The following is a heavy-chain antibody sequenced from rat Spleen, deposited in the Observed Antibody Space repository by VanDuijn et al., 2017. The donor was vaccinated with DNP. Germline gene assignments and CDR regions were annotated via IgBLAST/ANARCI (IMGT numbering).Heavy chain of an antibody. V-gene: IGHV5-29*01. CDR3: ARQELRRLYWFAY. CDR1: GFTFSDYN. Sequence: EVRLVESDGGLVQPGRSLKLSCAASGFTFSDYNMAWVRQTPTKGLEWVATISFDDGISYYRDSVKGRFTISRDNAKTTLYLQMDSLRSEDTATYYCARQELRRLYWFAYWGQGTLVTVSS. J-gene: IGHJ3*01. D-gene: IGHD1-11*01. CDR2: ISFDDGIS.